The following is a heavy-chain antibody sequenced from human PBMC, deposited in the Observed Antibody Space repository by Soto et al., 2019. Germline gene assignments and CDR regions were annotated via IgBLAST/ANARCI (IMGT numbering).Heavy chain of an antibody. Sequence: QVQLQQWGARLLKPSETLSLTCAVYGGSFSGYRWSWIRQPPGMGLEWIGEINHSGSSNYNPSLTSRVAISGDASKNQCALKLPAVTASGAGVYEWARGVAVPGDHFDSWGRGTLVPVSS. CDR2: INHSGSS. D-gene: IGHD2-21*02. J-gene: IGHJ4*02. CDR3: ARGVAVPGDHFDS. V-gene: IGHV4-34*01. CDR1: GGSFSGYR.